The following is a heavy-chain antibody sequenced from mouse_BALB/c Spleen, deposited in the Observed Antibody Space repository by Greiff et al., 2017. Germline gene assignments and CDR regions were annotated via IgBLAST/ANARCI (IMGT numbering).Heavy chain of an antibody. D-gene: IGHD1-1*01. Sequence: EVQGVESGGGLVQPGGSRKLSCAASGFTFSSFGMHWVRQAPEKGLEWVAYISSGSSTIYYADTVKGRFTISRDNPKNTLFLQMTSLRSEDTAMYYCARSAVVAKGAWFAYWGQGTLVTVSA. CDR3: ARSAVVAKGAWFAY. CDR1: GFTFSSFG. CDR2: ISSGSSTI. V-gene: IGHV5-17*02. J-gene: IGHJ3*01.